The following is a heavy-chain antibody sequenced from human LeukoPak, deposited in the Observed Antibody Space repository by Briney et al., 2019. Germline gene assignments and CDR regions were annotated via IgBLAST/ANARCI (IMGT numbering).Heavy chain of an antibody. Sequence: SETLSLTCAVSGYSISSGYYWGWIRPPPGKGLEWTGSSYHSGSTYYNPSLKSRVTISVDTSKNQFSLKLSSVTAADTAVYYCARAQGYCSGGSCYRSGYNWFDPWGQGTLVTVSS. CDR1: GYSISSGYY. D-gene: IGHD2-15*01. CDR2: SYHSGST. CDR3: ARAQGYCSGGSCYRSGYNWFDP. J-gene: IGHJ5*02. V-gene: IGHV4-38-2*01.